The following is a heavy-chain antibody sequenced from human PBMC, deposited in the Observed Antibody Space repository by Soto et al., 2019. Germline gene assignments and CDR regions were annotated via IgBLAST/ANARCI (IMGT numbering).Heavy chain of an antibody. V-gene: IGHV5-51*01. Sequence: GESLKISCKGSGYSFTSYWIGWVRQMPGKGLEWMGIIYPGDSDTRYSPSFQGQVTISADKSISTAYLQWSSLKASDTAMYYCARQTYCSSTSCYTVDSWGQGTLVTVSS. CDR1: GYSFTSYW. J-gene: IGHJ4*02. CDR3: ARQTYCSSTSCYTVDS. CDR2: IYPGDSDT. D-gene: IGHD2-2*02.